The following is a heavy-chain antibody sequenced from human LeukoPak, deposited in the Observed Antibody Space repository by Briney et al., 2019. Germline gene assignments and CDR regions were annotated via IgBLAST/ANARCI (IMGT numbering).Heavy chain of an antibody. V-gene: IGHV4-34*01. Sequence: SETLSLTCAVYGGSFSGYYWSWIRQPPGKGLEWIGEINHSGSTNYNPSLKSRVTISVDTSKNQFSLRLNSVTAADTAMYLCVKSGGYGLIDYWGQGTLVTVSS. J-gene: IGHJ4*02. D-gene: IGHD1-26*01. CDR1: GGSFSGYY. CDR3: VKSGGYGLIDY. CDR2: INHSGST.